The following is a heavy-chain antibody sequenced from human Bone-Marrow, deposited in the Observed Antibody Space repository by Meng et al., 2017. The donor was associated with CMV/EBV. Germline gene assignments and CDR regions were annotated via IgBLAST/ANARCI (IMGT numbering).Heavy chain of an antibody. CDR3: ARDGNRIQLWKGGFDY. V-gene: IGHV3-30-3*01. Sequence: GESLKISCASSGFTFSSYAMHWVRQAPGKGLEWVAVISYDGSNKYYADSVKGRFTISRDNSKNTLYLQMNSLRAEDTAVYYCARDGNRIQLWKGGFDYWGQGTLVTVSS. CDR2: ISYDGSNK. D-gene: IGHD5-18*01. CDR1: GFTFSSYA. J-gene: IGHJ4*02.